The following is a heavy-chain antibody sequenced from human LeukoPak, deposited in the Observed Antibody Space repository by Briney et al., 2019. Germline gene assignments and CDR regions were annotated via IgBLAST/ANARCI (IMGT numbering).Heavy chain of an antibody. D-gene: IGHD2-15*01. CDR3: AKKRSSGGATQFNY. CDR2: TSGSGDDT. J-gene: IGHJ4*02. V-gene: IGHV3-23*01. CDR1: GFTFSNYG. Sequence: PGGSLRLSCVASGFTFSNYGMSWVRQAPGKGLEWVSSTSGSGDDTYYADSVKGRFTLSRDNSKNTLYLQMNSLRADDTAVYYCAKKRSSGGATQFNYWGQGTLVTVSS.